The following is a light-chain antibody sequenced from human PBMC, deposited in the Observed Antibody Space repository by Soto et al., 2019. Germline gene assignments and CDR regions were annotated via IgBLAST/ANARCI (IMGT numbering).Light chain of an antibody. CDR2: DVS. J-gene: IGLJ2*01. V-gene: IGLV2-14*01. CDR1: SSDVGGYNY. Sequence: QSALTQPASVSGSPGQSTTISCTGTSSDVGGYNYVSWYQQHPGKAPKLMIYDVSNRPSGVYNRFSGSKSGNTASLTISGLQAEDEADYYCSSYTSSSTPGVVFGGGTKLTVL. CDR3: SSYTSSSTPGVV.